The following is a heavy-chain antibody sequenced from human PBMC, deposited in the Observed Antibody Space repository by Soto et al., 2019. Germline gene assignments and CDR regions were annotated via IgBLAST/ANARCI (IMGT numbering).Heavy chain of an antibody. CDR2: IYPGDSDT. J-gene: IGHJ3*02. CDR1: GYSFTSYL. V-gene: IGHV5-51*01. Sequence: PGESLRISCKGSGYSFTSYLIGWVRQMPGKGLEWMGIIYPGDSDTRYSPSFQGQVTISADKSISTAYLQWSSLKASDTAMYYCARRLYYYDSSGYLSIDAFDIWGQGTMVTVSS. CDR3: ARRLYYYDSSGYLSIDAFDI. D-gene: IGHD3-22*01.